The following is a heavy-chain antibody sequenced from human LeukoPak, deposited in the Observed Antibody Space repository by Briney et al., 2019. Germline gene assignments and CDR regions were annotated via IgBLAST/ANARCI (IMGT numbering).Heavy chain of an antibody. CDR1: GFTFSSYS. Sequence: GGSLRLSCAASGFTFSSYSMNWVRQAPGKGLEWVPSISSSSSYIYYADSVKGRFTISRDNAKNSLYLQMNSLRAEDTAVYYCARVQGVGYSSGWAINDYWGQGTLVTVSS. J-gene: IGHJ4*02. CDR3: ARVQGVGYSSGWAINDY. D-gene: IGHD6-19*01. CDR2: ISSSSSYI. V-gene: IGHV3-21*01.